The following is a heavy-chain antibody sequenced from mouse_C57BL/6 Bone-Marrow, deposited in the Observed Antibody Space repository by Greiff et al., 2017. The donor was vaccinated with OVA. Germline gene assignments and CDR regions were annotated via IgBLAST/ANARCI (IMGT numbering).Heavy chain of an antibody. V-gene: IGHV3-6*01. Sequence: ESGPGLVKPSQSLSLTCSVTGYSITSGYYWNWIRQFPGNKLEWMGYISYDGSNNYNPSLKNRISITRDTSKNQFFLKLNSVTTEDTATYYCARGDIYYYGSSYSWYFDVWGTGTTVTVSS. CDR3: ARGDIYYYGSSYSWYFDV. CDR1: GYSITSGYY. CDR2: ISYDGSN. J-gene: IGHJ1*03. D-gene: IGHD1-1*01.